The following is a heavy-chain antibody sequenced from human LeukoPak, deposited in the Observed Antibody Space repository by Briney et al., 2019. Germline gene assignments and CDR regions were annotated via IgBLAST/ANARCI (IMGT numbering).Heavy chain of an antibody. Sequence: AGGSLRLSCAASGFTFSSFGMSWVRQAPGKGLEWVSSISISSNYIYYADSLKGRFTISRDNAKNSLYLQVNSLRAEDTAVYYCARGGDTSGYRQFDYWGQGSLV. D-gene: IGHD3-22*01. CDR2: ISISSNYI. CDR1: GFTFSSFG. J-gene: IGHJ4*02. CDR3: ARGGDTSGYRQFDY. V-gene: IGHV3-21*06.